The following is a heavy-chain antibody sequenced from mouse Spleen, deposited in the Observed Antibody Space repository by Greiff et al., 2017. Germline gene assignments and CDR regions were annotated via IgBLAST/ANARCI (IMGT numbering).Heavy chain of an antibody. CDR1: GYTFTEYT. CDR3: ARHEEGSYAMDY. Sequence: QVHVKQSGAELVKPGASVKLSCKASGYTFTEYTIHWVKQRSGQGLEWIGWFYPGSGSIKYNEKFKDKATLTADKSSSTVYMELSRLTSEDSAVYFCARHEEGSYAMDYWGQGTSVTVSS. CDR2: FYPGSGSI. D-gene: IGHD1-1*01. V-gene: IGHV1-62-2*01. J-gene: IGHJ4*01.